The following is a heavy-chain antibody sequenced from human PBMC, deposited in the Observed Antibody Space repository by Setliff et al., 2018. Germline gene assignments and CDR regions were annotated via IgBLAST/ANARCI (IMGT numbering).Heavy chain of an antibody. J-gene: IGHJ5*02. CDR3: ARDKLRFLENWFDP. V-gene: IGHV3-66*01. CDR1: GFTVSSDY. CDR2: IYSGGDT. D-gene: IGHD3-3*01. Sequence: HPGGSLRLSCAASGFTVSSDYMSWFCQAPGKGLEWVSVIYSGGDTYYADSVKGRFTISRDNAKNSLYLQMNSLRAEDTAVYYCARDKLRFLENWFDPWGQGTLVTVSS.